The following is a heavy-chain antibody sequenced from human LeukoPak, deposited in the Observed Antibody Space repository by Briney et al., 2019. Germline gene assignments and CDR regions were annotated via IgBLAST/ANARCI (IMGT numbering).Heavy chain of an antibody. Sequence: GGSLRLSCAASGFTFSSYSMNWARQAPGKGLEWFSSISSSSSYIYYADSVKGRFTISRDNAKNSLYLQMNSLRAEDMAVYYCAREFPSIDYWGQGTLLTVSS. CDR1: GFTFSSYS. V-gene: IGHV3-21*01. D-gene: IGHD2-21*01. CDR2: ISSSSSYI. J-gene: IGHJ4*02. CDR3: AREFPSIDY.